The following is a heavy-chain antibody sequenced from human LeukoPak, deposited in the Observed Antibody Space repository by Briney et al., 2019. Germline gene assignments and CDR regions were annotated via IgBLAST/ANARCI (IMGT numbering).Heavy chain of an antibody. D-gene: IGHD2-2*01. CDR2: IIPIFGTA. J-gene: IGHJ4*02. Sequence: SVKVSCKASGGTFSSYAISWVRQAPGQGLEWMGGIIPIFGTANYAQKFQGRVTITADKSTSTAYMELSSLRSEDTAVYYCARDSGADIVVVPAASDYWGQGTLVSVSS. CDR1: GGTFSSYA. CDR3: ARDSGADIVVVPAASDY. V-gene: IGHV1-69*06.